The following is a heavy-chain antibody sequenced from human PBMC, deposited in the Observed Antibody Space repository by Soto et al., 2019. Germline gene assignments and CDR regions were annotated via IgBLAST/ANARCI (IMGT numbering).Heavy chain of an antibody. CDR3: SRGHYTRPYWYGMDV. D-gene: IGHD4-4*01. CDR2: ISYSGST. V-gene: IGHV4-59*12. CDR1: GGSINNYY. J-gene: IGHJ6*02. Sequence: QVQLQESGPRLVKPSKTLSLTCTVSGGSINNYYWSWIRQSPGKGLEWIGYISYSGSTNYNPSLKSRVTISVDTSKNQISLNLSSVSAADTAVYFCSRGHYTRPYWYGMDVWGQGTSVTVSS.